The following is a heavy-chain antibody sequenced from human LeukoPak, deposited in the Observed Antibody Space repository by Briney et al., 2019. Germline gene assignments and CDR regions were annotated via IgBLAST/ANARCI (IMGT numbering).Heavy chain of an antibody. CDR1: GFTFSSYA. J-gene: IGHJ3*02. CDR2: ISGSGGST. CDR3: AKDDLYYYDSSGYGAFDI. D-gene: IGHD3-22*01. Sequence: GGSLRLSCAASGFTFSSYAMSWVRQAPGKGLEWVSAISGSGGSTYYADSVKGRFTISGDNSKNTLYLQMNSLRAEDTAVYYCAKDDLYYYDSSGYGAFDIWGQGTMVTVSS. V-gene: IGHV3-23*01.